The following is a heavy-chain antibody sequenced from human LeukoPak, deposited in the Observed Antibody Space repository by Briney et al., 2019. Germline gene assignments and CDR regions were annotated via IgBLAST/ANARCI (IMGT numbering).Heavy chain of an antibody. V-gene: IGHV3-30*03. CDR1: GFTFSSYG. D-gene: IGHD5-24*01. CDR3: ATLEMATIISEIYFDY. J-gene: IGHJ4*02. Sequence: PGGSLRLSCAASGFTFSSYGMHWVRQAPGRGLEWVAVISYDGSNKYYADSVKGRFTISRDNSKNTLYLQMNSLRAEDTAVYYCATLEMATIISEIYFDYWGQGTLVTVSS. CDR2: ISYDGSNK.